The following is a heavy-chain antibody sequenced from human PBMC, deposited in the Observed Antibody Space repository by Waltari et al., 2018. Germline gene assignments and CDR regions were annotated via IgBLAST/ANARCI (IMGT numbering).Heavy chain of an antibody. CDR2: IIPILGTA. CDR3: ARDIVLGYYGSGYYYYGMDV. D-gene: IGHD3-10*01. V-gene: IGHV1-69*08. CDR1: GGTFSSYA. J-gene: IGHJ6*02. Sequence: QVQLVQSGAEVKKPGSSVKVSCKASGGTFSSYAISWLRQAPGQGLEWMGRIIPILGTANYAQKFQGRVTITADKSTSTAYMELSSLRAEDTAVYYCARDIVLGYYGSGYYYYGMDVWGQGTTVTVSS.